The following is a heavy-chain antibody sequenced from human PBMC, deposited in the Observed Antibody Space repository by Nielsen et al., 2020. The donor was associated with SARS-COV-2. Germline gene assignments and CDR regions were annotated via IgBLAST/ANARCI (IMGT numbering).Heavy chain of an antibody. CDR3: ARGGGYDLFVDY. Sequence: GGSLRLSCAASGFTFSSYDMHWVRQATGKGLEWVSAIGTAGDTYYPGSVKGRFTISRENAKNSLYLQVNSLRAGDTAVYYCARGGGYDLFVDYWGQGTLVTVSS. CDR2: IGTAGDT. V-gene: IGHV3-13*04. J-gene: IGHJ4*02. D-gene: IGHD5-12*01. CDR1: GFTFSSYD.